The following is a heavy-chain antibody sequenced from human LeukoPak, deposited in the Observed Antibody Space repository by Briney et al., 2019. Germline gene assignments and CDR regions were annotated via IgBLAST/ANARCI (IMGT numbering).Heavy chain of an antibody. CDR2: IYWDDDK. V-gene: IGHV2-5*02. CDR1: GFSLSTSGVG. Sequence: SGPTLVNPTQTLTLTCTFSGFSLSTSGVGVGWIRQPPGKALEWLALIYWDDDKRYSPSLKTRLTISKDTSKNQVVLTMTNMDPVDTATYYCARGHYYGSGSYFDYWGQGTLVTVSS. CDR3: ARGHYYGSGSYFDY. D-gene: IGHD3-10*01. J-gene: IGHJ4*02.